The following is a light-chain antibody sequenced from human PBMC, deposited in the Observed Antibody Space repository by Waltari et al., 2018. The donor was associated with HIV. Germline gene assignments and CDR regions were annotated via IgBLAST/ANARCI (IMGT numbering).Light chain of an antibody. CDR1: NSNSGSNS. V-gene: IGLV1-44*01. CDR3: AAWDDSRNGEVI. Sequence: QSVLTQPPPASGTPGQRVTISCSGRNSNSGSNSVNWYQQAPGPAPKLLIYRNNQRPSGVPDRFSGSKSGNSASLAISGLRSEDEADYYCAAWDDSRNGEVIFGGGTKLTVL. J-gene: IGLJ2*01. CDR2: RNN.